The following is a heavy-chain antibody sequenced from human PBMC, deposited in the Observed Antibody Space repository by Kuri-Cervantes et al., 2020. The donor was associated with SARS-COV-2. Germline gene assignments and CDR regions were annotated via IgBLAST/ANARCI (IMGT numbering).Heavy chain of an antibody. CDR3: ARAARFLEWLPQYYFDY. J-gene: IGHJ4*02. D-gene: IGHD3-3*01. V-gene: IGHV1-24*01. Sequence: ASVKVSCKVSGYTLTELSMHWVRQAPGKGLEWMGGFDPEDGETIYAQKFQGRVTMTEDTSTDTAYMELSSLRSEDTAVYYCARAARFLEWLPQYYFDYWGQGTLVTVSS. CDR2: FDPEDGET. CDR1: GYTLTELS.